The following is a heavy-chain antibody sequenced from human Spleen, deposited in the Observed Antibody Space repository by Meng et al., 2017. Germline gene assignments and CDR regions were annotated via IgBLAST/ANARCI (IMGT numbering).Heavy chain of an antibody. CDR3: ARGLRGGYYNDY. D-gene: IGHD1-26*01. J-gene: IGHJ4*02. CDR2: INHSGST. CDR1: GGSFSGYY. V-gene: IGHV4-34*01. Sequence: SETLSLTCAVYGGSFSGYYWSWIRQPPGKGLEWIGEINHSGSTNYNPSLKSRVTISVDTSKNQFSLKVSSVTAADTAVYYCARGLRGGYYNDYWGQGTLVTVSS.